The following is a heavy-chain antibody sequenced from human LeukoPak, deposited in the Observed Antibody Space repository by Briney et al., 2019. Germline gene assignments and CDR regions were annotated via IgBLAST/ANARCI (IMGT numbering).Heavy chain of an antibody. CDR3: ARRHCSGTSCYTKNNWFDP. D-gene: IGHD2-2*02. J-gene: IGHJ5*02. V-gene: IGHV1-46*01. CDR2: INPSGGST. Sequence: ASVKVSCKASGYTFTSYYMHWVRQAPGQGLEWMGIINPSGGSTSYAQKFQGRVTMTRDTSTSTVYMELSSLRSEDTAVYYCARRHCSGTSCYTKNNWFDPWGQGTLVTVSS. CDR1: GYTFTSYY.